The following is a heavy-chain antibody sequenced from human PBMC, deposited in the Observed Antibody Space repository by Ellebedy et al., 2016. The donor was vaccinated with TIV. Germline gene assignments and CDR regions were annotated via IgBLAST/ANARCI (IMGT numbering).Heavy chain of an antibody. V-gene: IGHV3-21*01. Sequence: GGSLRLXXAASGFTFSSYSMNWVRQAPGKGLEWVSSISSSSSYIYYADSVKGRFTISRDNAKNSLYLQMNSLRAEDTAVYYCARDGDGYNSWFDYWGQGTLVTVSS. CDR1: GFTFSSYS. CDR2: ISSSSSYI. CDR3: ARDGDGYNSWFDY. J-gene: IGHJ4*02. D-gene: IGHD5-24*01.